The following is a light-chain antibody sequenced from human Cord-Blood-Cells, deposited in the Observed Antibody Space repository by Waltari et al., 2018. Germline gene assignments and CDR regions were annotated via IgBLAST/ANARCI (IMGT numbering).Light chain of an antibody. Sequence: QSALTQPRPVSGSPGQSVTISCTGTSSDVGGCNYVSWYQQHPGKAPKPMIYDVSKRPSGVPDRFSGSKSGNTASLTISGLQAEDEADYYCCSYAGSYTWVFGGGTKLTVL. CDR3: CSYAGSYTWV. CDR2: DVS. CDR1: SSDVGGCNY. J-gene: IGLJ3*02. V-gene: IGLV2-11*01.